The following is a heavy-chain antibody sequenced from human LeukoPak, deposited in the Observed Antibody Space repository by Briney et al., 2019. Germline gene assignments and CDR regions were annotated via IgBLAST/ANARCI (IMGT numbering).Heavy chain of an antibody. J-gene: IGHJ4*02. CDR1: GFTFSNYS. D-gene: IGHD3-3*01. CDR3: ASGYYDFWSGLSY. CDR2: ISRSSTYI. V-gene: IGHV3-21*01. Sequence: GGSLRLSCAASGFTFSNYSMNWVRQAPGKGLEWVSSISRSSTYIYYADSVKGRFTISRDNAKNTLYLQMNSLRAEDTAVYYCASGYYDFWSGLSYWGQGTLVTVSS.